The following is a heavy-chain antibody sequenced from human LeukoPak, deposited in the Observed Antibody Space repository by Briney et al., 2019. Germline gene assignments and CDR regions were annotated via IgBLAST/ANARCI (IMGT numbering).Heavy chain of an antibody. J-gene: IGHJ4*02. CDR3: ARHSETCSGGNFFLDYFDY. D-gene: IGHD2-15*01. Sequence: PSETLSLTCTVSGGSISNYYWSWLRQPPGKGLEWIGYIHPSGRTDCNPSLKSRLAISIDTPKNHFSLRLTSVTAADMAVYFCARHSETCSGGNFFLDYFDYWGQGTLVTVSS. V-gene: IGHV4-59*08. CDR2: IHPSGRT. CDR1: GGSISNYY.